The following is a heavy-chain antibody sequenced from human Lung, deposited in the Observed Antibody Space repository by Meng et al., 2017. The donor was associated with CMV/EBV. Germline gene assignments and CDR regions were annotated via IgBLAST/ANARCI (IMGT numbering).Heavy chain of an antibody. V-gene: IGHV1-18*01. Sequence: SGYTFTSYGISWVRQAPGQGLEWMGWISAYNGNTNYAQKLQGRVTMTTDTSTSTAYMELRSLRSDDTAVYYCARDRGYNWNYGYGMDVWGQGTTVTVSS. CDR2: ISAYNGNT. D-gene: IGHD1-7*01. CDR1: GYTFTSYG. J-gene: IGHJ6*02. CDR3: ARDRGYNWNYGYGMDV.